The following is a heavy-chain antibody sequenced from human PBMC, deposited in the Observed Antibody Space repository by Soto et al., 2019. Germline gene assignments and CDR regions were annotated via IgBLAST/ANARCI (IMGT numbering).Heavy chain of an antibody. J-gene: IGHJ4*02. CDR1: GFTFSSSW. CDR3: ARGPTGWYGYDY. D-gene: IGHD5-18*01. Sequence: EVHLVESGGGLVQPGGSLRLSCAASGFTFSSSWMHWVRQAPGKGLVWVSRINGDESRTNYADSVKGRFTISSDNAKNTLYLEMNSLRAEDTALYYCARGPTGWYGYDYWGQGTLVTVSS. CDR2: INGDESRT. V-gene: IGHV3-74*01.